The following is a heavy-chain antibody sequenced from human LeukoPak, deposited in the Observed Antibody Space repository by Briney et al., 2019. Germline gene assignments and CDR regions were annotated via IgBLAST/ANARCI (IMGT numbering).Heavy chain of an antibody. Sequence: SETLSLTCTVSGGSISSSSYYWGWIRQPPGKGLEWIGSIYYSGSTYCNPSLKSRVTISVDTSKNQFSLKLSSVTAADTAVYYCARTQYYGSGRWFDPWGQGTLVTVSS. J-gene: IGHJ5*02. D-gene: IGHD3-10*01. CDR2: IYYSGST. CDR1: GGSISSSSYY. CDR3: ARTQYYGSGRWFDP. V-gene: IGHV4-39*01.